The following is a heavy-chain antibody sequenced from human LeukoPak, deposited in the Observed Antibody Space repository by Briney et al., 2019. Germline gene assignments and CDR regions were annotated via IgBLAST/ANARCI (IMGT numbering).Heavy chain of an antibody. CDR2: IKSKTDSATT. V-gene: IGHV3-15*01. CDR3: TTDIVVVPAAMPEHYYYMDV. J-gene: IGHJ6*03. CDR1: GFTFSNAW. Sequence: GGSLRLSCAASGFTFSNAWMSWVRQAPGKGLEWVGRIKSKTDSATTDYAAPVKGRFTISRDDSKNTLYLQMNSLKTEDTAVYYCTTDIVVVPAAMPEHYYYMDVWGKGTTVTVSS. D-gene: IGHD2-2*01.